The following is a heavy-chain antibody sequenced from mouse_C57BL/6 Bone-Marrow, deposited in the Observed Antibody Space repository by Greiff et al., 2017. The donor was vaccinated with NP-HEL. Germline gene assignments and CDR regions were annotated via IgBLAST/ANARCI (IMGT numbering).Heavy chain of an antibody. D-gene: IGHD3-1*01. CDR2: IYPSDSET. Sequence: QVQLQQPGAELVRPGSSVKLSCKASGYTFTSYWMDWVKQRPGQGLEWIGNIYPSDSETHYNQKFKDKATLTVDKSSSTAYMQLSSLTSEDSAVYYCARSGPRDFDYWGQGTTLTVSS. J-gene: IGHJ2*01. V-gene: IGHV1-61*01. CDR3: ARSGPRDFDY. CDR1: GYTFTSYW.